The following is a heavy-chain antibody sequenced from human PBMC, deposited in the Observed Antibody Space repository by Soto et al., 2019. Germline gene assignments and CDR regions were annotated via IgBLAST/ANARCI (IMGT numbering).Heavy chain of an antibody. D-gene: IGHD1-26*01. CDR1: GYTFTGYY. CDR3: ARTYSGSYYVSNWFDP. V-gene: IGHV1-2*02. Sequence: GASVKVSCKASGYTFTGYYMHWVRQAPGQGLEWMGWINPNSGGTNYAQKSQGRVTMTRDTSISTAYMELSRLRSDDTAVYYCARTYSGSYYVSNWFDPWGQGTLVTVSS. J-gene: IGHJ5*02. CDR2: INPNSGGT.